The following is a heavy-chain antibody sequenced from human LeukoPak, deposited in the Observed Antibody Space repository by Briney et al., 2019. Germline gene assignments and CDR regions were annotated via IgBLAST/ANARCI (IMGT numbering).Heavy chain of an antibody. CDR2: IYHSGST. V-gene: IGHV4-4*02. J-gene: IGHJ5*02. D-gene: IGHD3-10*01. Sequence: SETLSLTCAVSGGSISSSNWWSWVRQPPGKGLEWIGEIYHSGSTNYNPSLKSRVTISVDKSKNQFSLKLSSVTAADTAVYYCARGYYYGSGSYYTWFDPWGQGTPVTVSS. CDR1: GGSISSSNW. CDR3: ARGYYYGSGSYYTWFDP.